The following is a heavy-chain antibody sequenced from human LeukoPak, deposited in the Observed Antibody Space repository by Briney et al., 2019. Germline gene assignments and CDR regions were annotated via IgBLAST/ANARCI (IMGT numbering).Heavy chain of an antibody. D-gene: IGHD6-13*01. CDR1: GYTFTDYY. V-gene: IGHV1-2*02. CDR2: INPNSGGT. J-gene: IGHJ4*02. CDR3: ARSESGTAAADFDY. Sequence: GASVKVSCKASGYTFTDYYIHWVRQAPGRGLEWMGWINPNSGGTNYAQKFQGRGTMTRDTSINTGYMELSRLKSDDTAVYYCARSESGTAAADFDYWGQGTLVTVSS.